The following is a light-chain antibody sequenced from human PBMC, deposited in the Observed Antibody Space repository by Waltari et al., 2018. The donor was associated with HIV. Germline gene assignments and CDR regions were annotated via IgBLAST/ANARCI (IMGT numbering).Light chain of an antibody. V-gene: IGLV2-11*01. CDR3: CSYGPSDTPVV. CDR1: HSDVGGYWY. J-gene: IGLJ2*01. CDR2: EVN. Sequence: QSALTQPRSVSGSPGQSVTISCTGTHSDVGGYWYVSWFQQHPGKAPKLWNLEVNRRPSGVPDRFTGSKAGNTASLTICGRQAEDEADYSSCSYGPSDTPVVFGVGTKLTVL.